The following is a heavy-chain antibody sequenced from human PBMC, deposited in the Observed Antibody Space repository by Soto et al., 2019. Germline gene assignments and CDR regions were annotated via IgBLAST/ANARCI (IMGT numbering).Heavy chain of an antibody. V-gene: IGHV3-74*01. CDR3: VRDGPWITTSFYANWFDP. CDR1: GFTFSTYW. J-gene: IGHJ5*02. CDR2: INSDASHT. Sequence: EVQLVESGGGLVQPGGSLRLSCAASGFTFSTYWMHWIRQVPGKGLEWVSRINSDASHTYYADSVKGRFTISRDNAKNTLHLEMNSLRAEDTAVHYCVRDGPWITTSFYANWFDPWGQGTLVTVSS. D-gene: IGHD2-2*01.